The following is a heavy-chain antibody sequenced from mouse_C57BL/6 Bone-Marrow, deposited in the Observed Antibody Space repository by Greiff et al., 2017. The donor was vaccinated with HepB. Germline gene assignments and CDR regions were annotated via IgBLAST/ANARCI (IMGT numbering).Heavy chain of an antibody. Sequence: EVNVVESGGDLVKPGGSLKLSCAASGFTFSSYGMSWVRQTPDKRLEWVATISSGGSYTYYPDSVKGRFTISRDNAKNTLYLQMSSLKSEDTAMYYCARRRRVTGASFAYWGQGTLVTVSA. D-gene: IGHD2-10*02. CDR3: ARRRRVTGASFAY. CDR1: GFTFSSYG. CDR2: ISSGGSYT. J-gene: IGHJ3*01. V-gene: IGHV5-6*02.